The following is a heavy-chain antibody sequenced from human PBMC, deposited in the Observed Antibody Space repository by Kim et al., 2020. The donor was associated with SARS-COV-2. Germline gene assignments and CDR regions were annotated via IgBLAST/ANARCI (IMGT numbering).Heavy chain of an antibody. Sequence: GGSLRLSCAASGFIVSSNDMSWVRQAPGKGLEWVSVIYSGGNPYYADSVKGRFIISRDNSKNTLYLQMNSLRADDTAVYYCTGDWGAFGYWGQGPLVTVS. CDR2: IYSGGNP. CDR1: GFIVSSND. V-gene: IGHV3-53*01. D-gene: IGHD1-26*01. J-gene: IGHJ4*02. CDR3: TGDWGAFGY.